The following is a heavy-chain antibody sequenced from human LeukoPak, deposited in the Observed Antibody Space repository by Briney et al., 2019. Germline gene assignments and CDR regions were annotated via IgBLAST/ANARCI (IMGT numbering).Heavy chain of an antibody. D-gene: IGHD5-24*01. Sequence: TGGSLRLSCAASGFTFSSYGMHWVRQAPGKGLEWVAFIRYDGSNKYYADSVKGRFTISRDNAKNSLYLQMNSLRAEDTAVYYCARDFRRDGYNLGSDYFDYWGQGTLVTVSS. V-gene: IGHV3-30*02. CDR3: ARDFRRDGYNLGSDYFDY. J-gene: IGHJ4*02. CDR1: GFTFSSYG. CDR2: IRYDGSNK.